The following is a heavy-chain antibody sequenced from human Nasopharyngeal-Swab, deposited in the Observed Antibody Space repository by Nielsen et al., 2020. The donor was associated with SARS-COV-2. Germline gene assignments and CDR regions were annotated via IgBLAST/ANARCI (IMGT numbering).Heavy chain of an antibody. CDR3: ARFSPPLYCNSPTCLATWFDP. D-gene: IGHD2/OR15-2a*01. V-gene: IGHV1-18*01. CDR1: GYTFTSYG. CDR2: ISVYNGNT. J-gene: IGHJ5*02. Sequence: ASVKVSCKASGYTFTSYGISWVRQAPGQGLEWMGWISVYNGNTNYAQNLQGRVTMTTDTSTSTACMELRSLRSGDTAVYYCARFSPPLYCNSPTCLATWFDPWGQGTLVTVSS.